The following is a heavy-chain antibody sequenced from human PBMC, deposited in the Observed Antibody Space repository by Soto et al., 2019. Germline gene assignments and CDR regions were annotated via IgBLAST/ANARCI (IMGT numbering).Heavy chain of an antibody. V-gene: IGHV1-18*01. J-gene: IGHJ4*02. D-gene: IGHD5-18*01. CDR3: ARAQAMAQFDC. Sequence: QVQLVQSGAEVKKPGASVKDACRASGYTFTSHGLSWVRQSPGPGLEWMGWINAYNGNTKDAQKLQGRATMTTDTSTRTAYMGLRSLRSDETAVYYCARAQAMAQFDCWGQGTLVNVSS. CDR1: GYTFTSHG. CDR2: INAYNGNT.